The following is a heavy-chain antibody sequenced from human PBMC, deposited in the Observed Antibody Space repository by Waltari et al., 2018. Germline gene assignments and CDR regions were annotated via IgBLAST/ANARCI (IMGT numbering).Heavy chain of an antibody. V-gene: IGHV4-4*02. D-gene: IGHD2-15*01. CDR1: GDSLTNNFW. Sequence: QVQLRESGPGLVNPSGNLSLTCVVSGDSLTNNFWWSWVRQRPGKSLEWLGQIYRSGKTNYNPSLESRIIVSSDTSNNQLSLELTSVTAADTAIYYCARDRGKGLYLDSWGQGILVTVSS. J-gene: IGHJ4*02. CDR3: ARDRGKGLYLDS. CDR2: IYRSGKT.